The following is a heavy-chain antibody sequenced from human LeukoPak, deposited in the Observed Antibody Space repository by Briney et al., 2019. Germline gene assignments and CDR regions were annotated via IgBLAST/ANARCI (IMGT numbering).Heavy chain of an antibody. CDR2: ISGSGGST. D-gene: IGHD2-2*01. CDR3: ARTKKGIVVVPAAIDY. V-gene: IGHV3-23*01. Sequence: GGSLRLSCAASGFTFSSYAMSWVRQAPGKGLEWVSAISGSGGSTYYADSVKGRFTISRDNSKNTLYLQMNSLRAEDTAVYYCARTKKGIVVVPAAIDYWGQGTLVTVSS. J-gene: IGHJ4*02. CDR1: GFTFSSYA.